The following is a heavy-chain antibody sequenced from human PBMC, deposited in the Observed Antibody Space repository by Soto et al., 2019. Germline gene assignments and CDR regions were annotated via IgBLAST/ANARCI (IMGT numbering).Heavy chain of an antibody. CDR3: ARGAGSPTYYYNMDV. V-gene: IGHV4-39*01. CDR1: GASISSSGYY. CDR2: IFYSGTT. Sequence: SETLSLTCSVSGASISSSGYYWGWIRQPPGKGLEWIGSIFYSGTTYYNPSLKSRVTLSVDTSRNQFSLKLSSVTAADTAVYYCARGAGSPTYYYNMDVWGQGTTVTVSS. J-gene: IGHJ6*02. D-gene: IGHD2-15*01.